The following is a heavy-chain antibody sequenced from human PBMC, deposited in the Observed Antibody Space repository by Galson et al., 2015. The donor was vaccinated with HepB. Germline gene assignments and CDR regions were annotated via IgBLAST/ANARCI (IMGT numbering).Heavy chain of an antibody. J-gene: IGHJ4*02. CDR2: FTGGGRGT. Sequence: SLRLSCAASGFTFSNFAMSWVRQAPGKGLEWVSTFTGGGRGTSYADSVKGRFTISRDNSESTLYLQMNSLRAEDTAIYYCAKQSPYYFDSWGQGALVAVSS. CDR1: GFTFSNFA. V-gene: IGHV3-23*01. CDR3: AKQSPYYFDS.